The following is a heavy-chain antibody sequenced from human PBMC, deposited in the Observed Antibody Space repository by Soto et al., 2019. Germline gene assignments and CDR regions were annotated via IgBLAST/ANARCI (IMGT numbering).Heavy chain of an antibody. Sequence: QVQLVQSGAEVKKPGSSVKVSCKASGGTFSSYAISWVRQAPGQGPEWMGGIIPIFGTANYAQKFQGRVKITADKSTSTAYMELSSLRSEDTAVYYCARSRAETYDFPDYWGQGTLVTVSS. CDR1: GGTFSSYA. J-gene: IGHJ4*02. D-gene: IGHD3-3*01. V-gene: IGHV1-69*06. CDR3: ARSRAETYDFPDY. CDR2: IIPIFGTA.